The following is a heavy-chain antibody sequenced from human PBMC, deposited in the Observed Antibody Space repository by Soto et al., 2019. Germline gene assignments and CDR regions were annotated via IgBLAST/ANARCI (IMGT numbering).Heavy chain of an antibody. V-gene: IGHV3-9*01. CDR2: ISWNSGSI. CDR1: GFTFDDYA. J-gene: IGHJ3*02. Sequence: HPGGSLRLSCAASGFTFDDYAMHWVRQAPGKGLEWVSGISWNSGSIGYADSVKGRFTISRDNAKNSLYLQMNSLRAEDTALYYCARPLGLAAAAKDAFDIWGQGTMVTVSS. CDR3: ARPLGLAAAAKDAFDI. D-gene: IGHD6-13*01.